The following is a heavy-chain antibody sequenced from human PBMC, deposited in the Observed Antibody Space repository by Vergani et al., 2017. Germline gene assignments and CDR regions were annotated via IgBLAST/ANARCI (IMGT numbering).Heavy chain of an antibody. Sequence: QVQLPQWGAGLLKPSETLSLTCAVYGGSFSGYYWSWVRQPPGKGLEWIGEIYHSGSTNYNPSLKSRVTISVDKSKNQFSLKLSSVTAADTAVYYCASSWEHDDAFDIWGQGTMVTVSS. V-gene: IGHV4-34*01. J-gene: IGHJ3*02. CDR3: ASSWEHDDAFDI. CDR2: IYHSGST. CDR1: GGSFSGYY. D-gene: IGHD1-26*01.